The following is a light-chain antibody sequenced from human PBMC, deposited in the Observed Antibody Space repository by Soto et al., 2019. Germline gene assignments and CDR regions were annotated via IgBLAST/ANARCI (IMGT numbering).Light chain of an antibody. V-gene: IGKV1-5*03. CDR2: KAS. Sequence: DVQTAQSPSTPSGSVGDRDTDTCRASQTISSWLAWYQQKPGKAPKLLIYKASTLKSGVPSRFSGSGSGTEFTLTISSLQPDDFATYYCQQYNSYWTFGQGTKVDIK. CDR3: QQYNSYWT. CDR1: QTISSW. J-gene: IGKJ1*01.